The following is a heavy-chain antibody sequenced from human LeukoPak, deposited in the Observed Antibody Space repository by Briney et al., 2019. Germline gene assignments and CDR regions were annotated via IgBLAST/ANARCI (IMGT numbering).Heavy chain of an antibody. J-gene: IGHJ4*02. D-gene: IGHD3-22*01. CDR3: AREHPITMIVVVIAGGLDY. CDR1: GFTFSSYS. Sequence: GGSLRLSCAASGFTFSSYSMNWVRQAPGKGLEWVSSISSSSSYIYYADSVKGRLTISRDNAKNSLYLQMNSLRAEDTAVYYCAREHPITMIVVVIAGGLDYWGQGTLVTVSS. V-gene: IGHV3-21*01. CDR2: ISSSSSYI.